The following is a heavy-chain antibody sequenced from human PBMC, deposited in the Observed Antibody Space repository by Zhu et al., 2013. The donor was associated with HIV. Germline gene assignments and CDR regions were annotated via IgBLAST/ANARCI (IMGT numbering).Heavy chain of an antibody. CDR3: ARDVDSDSSGWYSWLDP. D-gene: IGHD6-19*01. CDR2: IIPMFQSG. Sequence: QVQLVQSGADVKKPGASVRVSCRASGVKLKFHAISWIRQAPGQGLEWMGGIIPMFQSGVYAQKFEGRVIITADTSTSTLELSSLRSDDTAIYYCARDVDSDSSGWYSWLDPWGQGTLVIVSS. CDR1: GVKLKFHA. V-gene: IGHV1-69*06. J-gene: IGHJ5*02.